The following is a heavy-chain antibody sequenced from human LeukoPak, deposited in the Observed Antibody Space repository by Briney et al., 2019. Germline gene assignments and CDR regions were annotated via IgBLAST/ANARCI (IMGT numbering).Heavy chain of an antibody. J-gene: IGHJ3*02. D-gene: IGHD2-8*01. Sequence: SETLSLTCTVSGTSISPYHWSWFRQSAGKGLEWIDLMYSSGSSNYSPSLKSRLTISPDNSKNQFSLRLSSVTAADTAVYYCARVLCVSNGICYAFDIWGQGTTVIVSS. CDR1: GTSISPYH. CDR3: ARVLCVSNGICYAFDI. V-gene: IGHV4-4*07. CDR2: MYSSGSS.